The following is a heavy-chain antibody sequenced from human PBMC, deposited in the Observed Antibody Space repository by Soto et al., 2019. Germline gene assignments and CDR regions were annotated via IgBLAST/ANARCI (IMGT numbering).Heavy chain of an antibody. Sequence: SETMSLTCTVSDGSMSDYYWTWVRQTPGKGLEWIGYIYYSGSTNYNPSHKSRVTISLDTSKNQFSLKVNSVTAADTAVYYCARVPREIILVGMDVWGQGTTVTVSS. CDR1: DGSMSDYY. CDR3: ARVPREIILVGMDV. J-gene: IGHJ6*02. CDR2: IYYSGST. D-gene: IGHD2-2*01. V-gene: IGHV4-59*01.